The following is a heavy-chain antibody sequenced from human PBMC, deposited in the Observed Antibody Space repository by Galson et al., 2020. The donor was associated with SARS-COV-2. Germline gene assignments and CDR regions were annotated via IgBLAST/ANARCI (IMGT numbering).Heavy chain of an antibody. CDR2: IWYDGSNK. J-gene: IGHJ3*02. Sequence: GGSLRLSCAASGFTFSSYGMHWVRQAPGKGLEWVAVIWYDGSNKYYADSVKGRFTISRDNSKNTLYLQMNSLRAEDTAVYYCAKGLRITIFGVVITSDAFDIWGQGTMVTVSS. V-gene: IGHV3-33*06. D-gene: IGHD3-3*01. CDR1: GFTFSSYG. CDR3: AKGLRITIFGVVITSDAFDI.